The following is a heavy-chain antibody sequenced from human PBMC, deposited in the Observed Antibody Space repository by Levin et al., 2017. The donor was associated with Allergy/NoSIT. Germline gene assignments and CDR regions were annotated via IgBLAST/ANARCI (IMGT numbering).Heavy chain of an antibody. J-gene: IGHJ3*02. D-gene: IGHD3-9*01. CDR3: ARGILTGSYKHAFDI. CDR2: IYSGGTT. CDR1: GFTVSDNY. V-gene: IGHV3-66*01. Sequence: GGSLRLSCAASGFTVSDNYMTWVRQAPGKGLEWVSVIYSGGTTYYADSVKGRFTVSRDNSKNTLYLQMNSLRAEDTAVYYCARGILTGSYKHAFDIWGQGTLVTVSS.